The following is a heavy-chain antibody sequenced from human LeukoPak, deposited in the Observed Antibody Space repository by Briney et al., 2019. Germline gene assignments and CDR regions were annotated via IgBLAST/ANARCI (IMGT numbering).Heavy chain of an antibody. J-gene: IGHJ4*02. Sequence: GGSLRLSCEASGFSFSDNSMTWVRQAPGKGLDWVSSISPSSSYIVYSDSLKGRFTISRDNAKNPLYLQMNSLRVEDTAVYYCVRHRTASDYWGLGALVTVSS. CDR1: GFSFSDNS. CDR2: ISPSSSYI. CDR3: VRHRTASDY. V-gene: IGHV3-21*01. D-gene: IGHD3-16*02.